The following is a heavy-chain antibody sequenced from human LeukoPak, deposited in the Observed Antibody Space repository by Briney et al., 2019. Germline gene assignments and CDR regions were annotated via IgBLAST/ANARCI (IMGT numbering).Heavy chain of an antibody. CDR3: ARGTVGYLYYFDY. CDR1: GFTFSYYA. Sequence: GGSLRLSCAASGFTFSYYAMIWVRQAPGKGLEWVSVISGSGGSTYYADSVKGRFTVSRDNAKNSLYLQMNSLRAEDTAVYYCARGTVGYLYYFDYWGQGTLVTVSS. J-gene: IGHJ4*02. CDR2: ISGSGGST. V-gene: IGHV3-23*01. D-gene: IGHD1-26*01.